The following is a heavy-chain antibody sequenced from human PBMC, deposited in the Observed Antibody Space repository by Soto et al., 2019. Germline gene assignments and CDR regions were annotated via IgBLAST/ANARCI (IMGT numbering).Heavy chain of an antibody. CDR2: IWYDGSNK. Sequence: QVQLVESGGGVVQPGRSLRLSCAASGFTFSSYGMHWVRQAPGKGLEWVAVIWYDGSNKYYADSVKGRFTISRDNSKNTLYLQMNSLRAEDTAVYYCAREGVTTRYYYYYGMDVWGQGTTVTVSS. CDR3: AREGVTTRYYYYYGMDV. CDR1: GFTFSSYG. D-gene: IGHD4-17*01. J-gene: IGHJ6*02. V-gene: IGHV3-33*01.